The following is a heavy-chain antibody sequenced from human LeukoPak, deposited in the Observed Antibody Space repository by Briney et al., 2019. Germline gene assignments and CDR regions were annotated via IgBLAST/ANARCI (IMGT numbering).Heavy chain of an antibody. V-gene: IGHV4-59*08. CDR1: GGSISSYY. Sequence: SETLSLTCTVSGGSISSYYRSWIRQPPGKGLEWIGYIYYSGSTNYNPSLKSRVTISVDTSKNQFSLKLSSVTAADTAVYYCGRYIAVAGRRDYYYGMDVWGQGTTVTVSS. CDR3: GRYIAVAGRRDYYYGMDV. CDR2: IYYSGST. D-gene: IGHD6-19*01. J-gene: IGHJ6*02.